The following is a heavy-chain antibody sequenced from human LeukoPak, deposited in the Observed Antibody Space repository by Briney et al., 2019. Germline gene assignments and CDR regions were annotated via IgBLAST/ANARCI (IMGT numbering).Heavy chain of an antibody. D-gene: IGHD2-15*01. CDR3: ARGEVVANADYYYYYMDV. Sequence: GGSLRLSCAASGSTFSSYEMNWVRQAPGKGLEWVSYISSSGSTIYYADSVKGRFTISRDNAKNSLYLQMNSLRAEDTAVYYCARGEVVANADYYYYYMDVWGKGTTVTVSS. CDR1: GSTFSSYE. V-gene: IGHV3-48*03. J-gene: IGHJ6*03. CDR2: ISSSGSTI.